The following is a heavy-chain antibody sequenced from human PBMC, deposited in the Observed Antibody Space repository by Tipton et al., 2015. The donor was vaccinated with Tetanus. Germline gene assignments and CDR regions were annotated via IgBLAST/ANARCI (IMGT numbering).Heavy chain of an antibody. CDR2: IQNDGGET. CDR1: GSTFREYW. D-gene: IGHD7-27*01. V-gene: IGHV3-7*03. J-gene: IGHJ3*01. Sequence: GALRLSCAASGSTFREYWMSWVRPAPGKGLEGVANIQNDGGETYHLESVRGRFTISRDNGKNSVYLQMNSLRPEDTAVYYCARLGRNSLGAFDVWGQGTLVSVSS. CDR3: ARLGRNSLGAFDV.